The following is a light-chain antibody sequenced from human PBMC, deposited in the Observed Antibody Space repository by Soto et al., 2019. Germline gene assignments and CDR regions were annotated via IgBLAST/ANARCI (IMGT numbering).Light chain of an antibody. Sequence: QSALTQPPSASGSPGQSVTISCTGTSNDVGAYKYVSWYQQHPGKAPKLIISEVNKRPSGVPDRFSGSKSGNTASLIVSGLQPEDEADYYCSLYAGSNNLVIFGGGTKLTVL. CDR1: SNDVGAYKY. CDR2: EVN. J-gene: IGLJ2*01. CDR3: SLYAGSNNLVI. V-gene: IGLV2-8*01.